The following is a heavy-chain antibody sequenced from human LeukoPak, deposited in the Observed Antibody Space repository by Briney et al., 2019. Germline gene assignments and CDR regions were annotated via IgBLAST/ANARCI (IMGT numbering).Heavy chain of an antibody. CDR1: GYTFTSYY. CDR2: IIPIFGTA. Sequence: ASVKVSCKASGYTFTSYYMHWVRQAPGQGLEWMGGIIPIFGTANYAQKFQGRVTITADESTSTAYMELSSLRSEDTAVYYCAIPTTVARRYYYGMDVWGQGTTVTVSS. D-gene: IGHD4-23*01. V-gene: IGHV1-69*13. CDR3: AIPTTVARRYYYGMDV. J-gene: IGHJ6*02.